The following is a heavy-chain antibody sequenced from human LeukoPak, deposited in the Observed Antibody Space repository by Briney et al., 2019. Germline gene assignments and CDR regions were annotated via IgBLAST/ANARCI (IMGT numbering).Heavy chain of an antibody. D-gene: IGHD4-17*01. V-gene: IGHV3-9*01. Sequence: GGSLRLSCTVSGFIFEDYAMHWVRQVPGRGLEWVSSITSNSGYVAYADSVKGRFSISRDNAKNSLFLQMNSLRPDDTAVYYCVRDVTTVIGGNFDFWGQGTLVSVSS. CDR1: GFIFEDYA. J-gene: IGHJ4*02. CDR2: ITSNSGYV. CDR3: VRDVTTVIGGNFDF.